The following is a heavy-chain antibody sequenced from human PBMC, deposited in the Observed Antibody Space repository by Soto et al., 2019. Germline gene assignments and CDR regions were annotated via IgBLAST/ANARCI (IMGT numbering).Heavy chain of an antibody. Sequence: EVQLLESGGGLVQPGGSLRLSCAASGFTFSSFAMTWVRQALGEGLEWVSSISSSGETTYYSDSVNGRFTISRDSTKNRVYLQMTSLRAEDTTVYFCVQDWTGNSCPCMVVWGQGTTVTVSS. CDR1: GFTFSSFA. CDR3: VQDWTGNSCPCMVV. D-gene: IGHD6-13*01. CDR2: ISSSGETT. V-gene: IGHV3-23*01. J-gene: IGHJ6*01.